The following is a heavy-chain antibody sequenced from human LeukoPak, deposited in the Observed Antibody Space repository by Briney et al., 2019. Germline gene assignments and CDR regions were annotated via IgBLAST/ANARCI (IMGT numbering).Heavy chain of an antibody. J-gene: IGHJ4*02. CDR2: IKYDASST. V-gene: IGHV3-74*01. CDR1: GFTFSSHW. D-gene: IGHD1-26*01. CDR3: ARGATYAYYQDY. Sequence: GGSLRLSCADSGFTFSSHWMHWVRQAPGKGLVWVSRIKYDASSTSYADSVKGRLTISRDNAKNTLYLQMNSLRAEDTAVYYCARGATYAYYQDYWGQGTLVTVSS.